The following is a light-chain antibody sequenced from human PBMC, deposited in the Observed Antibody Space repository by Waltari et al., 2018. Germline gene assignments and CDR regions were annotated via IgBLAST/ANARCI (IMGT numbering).Light chain of an antibody. CDR3: LQHNTYALT. J-gene: IGKJ4*01. Sequence: DIQMTQSPSSLSASVGDRVTITCRASQAIRDDLGWFQQKPGRAPKRLIYAASTRASGVPSRFSGSGSGTEFTLTINSLQPEDFATYYCLQHNTYALTFGGGTKVEIK. CDR2: AAS. V-gene: IGKV1-17*01. CDR1: QAIRDD.